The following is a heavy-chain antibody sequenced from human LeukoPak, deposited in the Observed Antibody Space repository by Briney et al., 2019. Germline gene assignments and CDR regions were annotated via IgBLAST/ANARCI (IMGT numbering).Heavy chain of an antibody. CDR1: GFTFSSYA. CDR2: ISDSGGST. CDR3: ARDRLHYGEYAKTLDY. V-gene: IGHV3-23*01. D-gene: IGHD4-17*01. Sequence: PGGSLRLSCAASGFTFSSYAMSWVRQAPGKGLEWVSTISDSGGSTHYADSVKGRFTISRDNAKSSLYLQMNSLRADDTAVYYCARDRLHYGEYAKTLDYWGQGTLVTVSS. J-gene: IGHJ4*02.